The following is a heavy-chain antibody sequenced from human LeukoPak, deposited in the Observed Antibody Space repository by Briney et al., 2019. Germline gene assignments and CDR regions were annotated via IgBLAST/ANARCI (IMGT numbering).Heavy chain of an antibody. J-gene: IGHJ4*02. Sequence: SETLSLTCTVSGGSISRYYWNWIRQSAGKRLEWIGRIDPSGSTNYNPSLKSRVTMSVDTSTNQFSLKLISVTAADTAVYYCAVYGPEGRDDFWGQGTLVTVSS. D-gene: IGHD3-10*01. CDR1: GGSISRYY. CDR2: IDPSGST. CDR3: AVYGPEGRDDF. V-gene: IGHV4-4*07.